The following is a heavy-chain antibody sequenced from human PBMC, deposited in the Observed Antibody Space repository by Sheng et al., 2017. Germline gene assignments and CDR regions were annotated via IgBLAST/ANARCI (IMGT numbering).Heavy chain of an antibody. J-gene: IGHJ5*02. CDR1: GYTFTSYD. CDR2: MNPNSGNT. Sequence: QVQLVQSGAEVKKPGASVKVSCKASGYTFTSYDINWVRQATGQGLEWMGWMNPNSGNTGYAQKFQGRVTITRNTSISTAYMELSSLRSEDTAVYYCARGRDLYKLGLNIRRGWFDPWGQGTLVTVSS. CDR3: ARGRDLYKLGLNIRRGWFDP. V-gene: IGHV1-8*03. D-gene: IGHD1-1*01.